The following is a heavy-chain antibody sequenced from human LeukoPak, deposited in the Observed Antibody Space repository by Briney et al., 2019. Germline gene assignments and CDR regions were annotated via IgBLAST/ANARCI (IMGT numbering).Heavy chain of an antibody. CDR2: IYYSGTT. J-gene: IGHJ4*02. V-gene: IGHV4-30-4*08. D-gene: IGHD3-3*01. CDR1: GGSISSGDYY. CDR3: ARVGYYDFWSED. Sequence: SQTLSLTCTVSGGSISSGDYYWSWIRQPPGKALEWIGYIYYSGTTYYNPSLRSRVTISVDTSKNQFSLKVRSVTAADTAVYYCARVGYYDFWSEDWGPGTLVTVSS.